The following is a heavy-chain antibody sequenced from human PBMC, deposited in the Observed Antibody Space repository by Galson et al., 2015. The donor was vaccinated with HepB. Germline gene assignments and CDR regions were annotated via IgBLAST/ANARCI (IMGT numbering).Heavy chain of an antibody. V-gene: IGHV3-7*03. CDR3: AREVMIRTLAHKTPDY. CDR1: GFTFSAYW. D-gene: IGHD3-16*01. J-gene: IGHJ4*02. Sequence: SLRLSCAASGFTFSAYWMSWVRQVPGQGLEWVADVNLDGSEMYYADSVKGRFTISRDNAERSVSLHMYSLRAEDTAVYYCAREVMIRTLAHKTPDYWGQGTLVTVSS. CDR2: VNLDGSEM.